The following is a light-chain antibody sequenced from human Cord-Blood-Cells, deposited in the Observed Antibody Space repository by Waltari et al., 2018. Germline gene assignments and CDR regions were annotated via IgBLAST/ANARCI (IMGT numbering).Light chain of an antibody. CDR2: QDS. V-gene: IGLV3-1*01. CDR3: QAWDSSTAYV. Sequence: YELTHPPSVSVSPGPTASITCSGDKLVDKYACWYQLKPGQSPVLVIYQDSKRPSGIPERFSGSNSGNTATLTISGTQAMDEADYYCQAWDSSTAYVFGTGTKVTVL. J-gene: IGLJ1*01. CDR1: KLVDKY.